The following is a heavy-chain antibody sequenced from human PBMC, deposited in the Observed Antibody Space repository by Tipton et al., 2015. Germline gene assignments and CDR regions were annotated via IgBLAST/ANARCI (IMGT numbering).Heavy chain of an antibody. J-gene: IGHJ4*02. CDR2: ISSRVITI. Sequence: SLRLSCAASGFTFSDYYMSWIRQAPGKGLEWLSYISSRVITIYYADSVKGRFTISRDNAKNSLYLQMNSLRAEDTAVYYCASHAGWITCGGVMGYWGPGTLATVSS. D-gene: IGHD3-16*01. V-gene: IGHV3-11*04. CDR3: ASHAGWITCGGVMGY. CDR1: GFTFSDYY.